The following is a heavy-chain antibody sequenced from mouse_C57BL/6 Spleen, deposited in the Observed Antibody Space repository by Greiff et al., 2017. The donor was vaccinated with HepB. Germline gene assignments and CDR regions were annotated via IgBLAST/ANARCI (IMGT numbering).Heavy chain of an antibody. V-gene: IGHV1-75*01. CDR3: ASWGAYYSKSFAY. D-gene: IGHD2-5*01. J-gene: IGHJ3*01. CDR1: GYTFTDYY. CDR2: IFPGSGST. Sequence: QVQLQQSGPELVKPGASVKISCKASGYTFTDYYINWVKQRPGQGLEWIGWIFPGSGSTYYNEKFKGKATLTVDKSSSTAYMLLSSLTSEDSAVYFGASWGAYYSKSFAYWGQGTLVTVSA.